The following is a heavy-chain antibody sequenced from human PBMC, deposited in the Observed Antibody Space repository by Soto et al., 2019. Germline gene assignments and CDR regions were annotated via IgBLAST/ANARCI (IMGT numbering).Heavy chain of an antibody. J-gene: IGHJ5*02. CDR2: INSDGTDS. CDR3: ARAQGAP. V-gene: IGHV3-43D*04. Sequence: GGSLRLSCAAAGFDFEDFAMHWVRQAPGKGLEWVSLINSDGTDSYYMDSVRGRFTISRDNGKNSLYLQMDRLRSEDTAVYYCARAQGAPWGQGTLVTVSS. CDR1: GFDFEDFA.